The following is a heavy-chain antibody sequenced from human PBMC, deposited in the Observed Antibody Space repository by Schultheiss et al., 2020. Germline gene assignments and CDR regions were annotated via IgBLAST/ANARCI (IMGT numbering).Heavy chain of an antibody. D-gene: IGHD5-12*01. CDR3: ARDEGATIAFYYYGMDV. CDR2: INPSGGST. Sequence: GESLKISCKASGYTFTSYYMHWVRQAPGQGLEWMGIINPSGGSTSYAQKFQGRVTMTTDTSTSTAYMELRSLRSDDTAVYYCARDEGATIAFYYYGMDVWGQGTTVTVSS. CDR1: GYTFTSYY. V-gene: IGHV1-46*01. J-gene: IGHJ6*02.